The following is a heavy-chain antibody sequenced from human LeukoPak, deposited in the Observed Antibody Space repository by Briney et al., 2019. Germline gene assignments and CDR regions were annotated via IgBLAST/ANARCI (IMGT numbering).Heavy chain of an antibody. CDR2: IVVGSGNT. CDR3: AAGGYYDILTEYYYGMDV. CDR1: GFTFTSSA. J-gene: IGHJ6*04. V-gene: IGHV1-58*01. D-gene: IGHD3-9*01. Sequence: SVKDSCLASGFTFTSSAVQWVRPARGQRLAWVGWIVVGSGNTNYAQKFRERVTITRDMSTSTDYMELSSLRSEDTAVYYCAAGGYYDILTEYYYGMDVWGKGATVTVSS.